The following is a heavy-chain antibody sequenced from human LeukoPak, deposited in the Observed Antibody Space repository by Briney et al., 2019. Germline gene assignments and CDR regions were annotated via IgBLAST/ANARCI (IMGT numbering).Heavy chain of an antibody. CDR1: GFTFSSYS. Sequence: GGSLRLSCAASGFTFSSYSMNWVRQAPGKGLEWVSSISSSSSYIYYADSVKGRFTISRDNAKNSLYLRMNSLRAEDTAVYYCARYEYSSAYFDYWGQGTLVTVSS. CDR2: ISSSSSYI. J-gene: IGHJ4*02. D-gene: IGHD6-19*01. V-gene: IGHV3-21*01. CDR3: ARYEYSSAYFDY.